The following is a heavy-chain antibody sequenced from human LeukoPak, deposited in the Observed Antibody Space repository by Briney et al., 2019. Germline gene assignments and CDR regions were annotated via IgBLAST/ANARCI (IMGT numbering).Heavy chain of an antibody. CDR1: GFTFSSYS. CDR3: ARDAVLIGLDY. CDR2: ISSSSSYI. J-gene: IGHJ4*02. Sequence: GGSLRLSCAASGFTFSSYSMNWVRQAPGKGLEWDSSISSSSSYIYYADSVKGRFTISRDNAKNSLYLQMNSLRAEDTAVYYCARDAVLIGLDYWGRGTLVTVSS. V-gene: IGHV3-21*01.